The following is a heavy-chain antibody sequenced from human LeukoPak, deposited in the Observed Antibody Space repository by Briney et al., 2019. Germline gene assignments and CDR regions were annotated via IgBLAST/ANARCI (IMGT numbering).Heavy chain of an antibody. CDR3: ARDGVVNFWVSYGTYNYYYHMDV. Sequence: PGGSLRLSCAASGFAFSNYWMSWVCQAPGKGLEWVANIKEDGSEKDYVDSVKGRFTISRDNAQSSLYLQMDSLRAEDTAVYYCARDGVVNFWVSYGTYNYYYHMDVWGKGTTVTVSS. J-gene: IGHJ6*04. V-gene: IGHV3-7*01. D-gene: IGHD3-16*01. CDR2: IKEDGSEK. CDR1: GFAFSNYW.